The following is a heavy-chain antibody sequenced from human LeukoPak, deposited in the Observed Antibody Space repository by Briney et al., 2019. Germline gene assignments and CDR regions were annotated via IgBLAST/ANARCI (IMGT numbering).Heavy chain of an antibody. J-gene: IGHJ4*02. CDR3: ATIPLHGVVAAGC. CDR2: IYTSGST. D-gene: IGHD2-15*01. CDR1: GGSISSYY. V-gene: IGHV4-4*09. Sequence: PSETLSLTCTVSGGSISSYYWSWIRQPPGKGLEWIGYIYTSGSTNYNPSLKSRVTISVDTSKNQFSLKLSSVTAADTAVYYCATIPLHGVVAAGCWGQGTLVTVSS.